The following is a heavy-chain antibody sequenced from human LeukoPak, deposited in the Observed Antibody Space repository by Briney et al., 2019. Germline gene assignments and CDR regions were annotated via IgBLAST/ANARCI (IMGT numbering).Heavy chain of an antibody. CDR1: GFTFSSYG. V-gene: IGHV3-30*18. J-gene: IGHJ3*02. Sequence: PGRSLRLSCAASGFTFSSYGMHWVRQAPGKGLEWVAVISYDGSNKYYADSVKGRFTISRDNSKNTLYLQMNSLRAEDTAVYYCAKGRGALYSGSYLGRAFDIWGQGTMVTVSS. CDR3: AKGRGALYSGSYLGRAFDI. D-gene: IGHD1-26*01. CDR2: ISYDGSNK.